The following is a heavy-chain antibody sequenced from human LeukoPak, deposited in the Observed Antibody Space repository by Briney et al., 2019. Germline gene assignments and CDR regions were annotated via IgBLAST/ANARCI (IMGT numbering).Heavy chain of an antibody. V-gene: IGHV4-38-2*02. J-gene: IGHJ6*04. Sequence: SETLSLTCVVSAYSLSSAYYWGWSRPPPGKGLEWIGSIHHSGSTYYNPSLERRVTISVDTSKNHFSLKLSAVTAADTAVYYCARDRLGTYCSSTNCYYYGMDVWGKGTTVTVSS. D-gene: IGHD2-2*01. CDR3: ARDRLGTYCSSTNCYYYGMDV. CDR2: IHHSGST. CDR1: AYSLSSAYY.